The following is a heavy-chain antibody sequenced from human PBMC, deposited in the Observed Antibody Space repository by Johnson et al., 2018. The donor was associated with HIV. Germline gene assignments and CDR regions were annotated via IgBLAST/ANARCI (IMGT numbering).Heavy chain of an antibody. V-gene: IGHV3-43D*03. CDR1: GFTFDDHA. CDR3: AKVRQLWELNGAFDI. D-gene: IGHD5-18*01. Sequence: VQLVESGGVVVQPGGSLTLSCAASGFTFDDHAMHWVRQAPGKGLEWVSLISWDGGSTYYADSVKGRFTISRDNSKNSLYLQMNSLRAEDTALYYCAKVRQLWELNGAFDIWGQGTMVTVSS. J-gene: IGHJ3*02. CDR2: ISWDGGST.